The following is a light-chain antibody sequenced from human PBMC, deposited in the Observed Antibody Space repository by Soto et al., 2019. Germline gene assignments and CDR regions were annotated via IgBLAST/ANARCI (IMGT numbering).Light chain of an antibody. V-gene: IGKV3-20*01. CDR1: QSVSSSY. Sequence: EIVLTQSPGTLSLSPGERATLSCRASQSVSSSYLAWYQQKPGQAPRLLIYGTSSRATGIPDRFSGSGSGTDFTLTISRLEPEDFAVYYCQQYGSSPLFTFGPGTILDIK. CDR2: GTS. CDR3: QQYGSSPLFT. J-gene: IGKJ3*01.